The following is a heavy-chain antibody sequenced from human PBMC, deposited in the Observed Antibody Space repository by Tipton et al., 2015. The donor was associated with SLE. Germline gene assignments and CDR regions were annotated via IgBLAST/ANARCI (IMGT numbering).Heavy chain of an antibody. V-gene: IGHV3-30-3*01. Sequence: SLRLSCAASGFTFSSYAMHWVRQAPGKGLEWVAVISYDGSNKYYADSVKGRFTISRDNSKNTLYLQMNSLRAEDTAVYYCARDRQSRSFDIWGQGTMVTVSS. CDR2: ISYDGSNK. J-gene: IGHJ3*02. D-gene: IGHD6-13*01. CDR3: ARDRQSRSFDI. CDR1: GFTFSSYA.